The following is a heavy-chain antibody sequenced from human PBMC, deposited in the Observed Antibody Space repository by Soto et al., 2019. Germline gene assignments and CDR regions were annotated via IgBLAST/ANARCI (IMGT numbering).Heavy chain of an antibody. D-gene: IGHD6-19*01. V-gene: IGHV3-9*01. J-gene: IGHJ3*02. Sequence: LSLSFAASGLTFDDYAMHLVRQAPGKGLEWVSGISWNSGSIGYADSVKGRFTISRDNAKNSLYLQMNSLRAEDTALYYCAKAASGWYHVAFDIWGQGTTVTVSS. CDR3: AKAASGWYHVAFDI. CDR2: ISWNSGSI. CDR1: GLTFDDYA.